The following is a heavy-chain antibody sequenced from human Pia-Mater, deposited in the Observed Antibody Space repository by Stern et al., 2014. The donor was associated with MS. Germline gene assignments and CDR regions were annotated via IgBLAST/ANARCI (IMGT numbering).Heavy chain of an antibody. J-gene: IGHJ4*02. Sequence: QITLKESGPTLVKPTQTLTLTCTLSGLSHNSSGVGGSWIRPPPGKALEWIALVFGDDEKHYSPSLKGRLTITKDNSKDQVILTMTNMDPVDTATYYCVHDEGHWGRGILVTVSS. CDR2: VFGDDEK. CDR1: GLSHNSSGVG. CDR3: VHDEGH. V-gene: IGHV2-5*02.